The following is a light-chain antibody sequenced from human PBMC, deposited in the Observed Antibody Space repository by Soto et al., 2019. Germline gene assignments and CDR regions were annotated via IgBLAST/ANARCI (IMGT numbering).Light chain of an antibody. V-gene: IGLV1-44*01. J-gene: IGLJ1*01. CDR3: AAWDDSLNGYV. CDR1: SSNIGINT. CDR2: TNT. Sequence: SVLTQPPSASGTPAQRVTISCSGSSSNIGINTVNWYQQLPGTAPKLLIHTNTQRPSGVPYRFSGSKSGTSASLAISGLQSEDEADYYSAAWDDSLNGYVFGTGTKVTVL.